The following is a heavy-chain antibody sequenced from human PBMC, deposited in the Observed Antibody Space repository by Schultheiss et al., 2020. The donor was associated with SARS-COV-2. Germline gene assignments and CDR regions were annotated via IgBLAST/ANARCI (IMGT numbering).Heavy chain of an antibody. CDR2: IWYDGSNK. V-gene: IGHV3-33*01. J-gene: IGHJ5*02. D-gene: IGHD6-6*01. CDR1: GFTFSSYG. CDR3: ARDPSSMGQLVPWFDP. Sequence: GESLKISCAASGFTFSSYGMHWVRQAPGKGLEWVAVIWYDGSNKYYADSVKGRFTISRDNSKNTLYLQMNSLRAEDTAVYYCARDPSSMGQLVPWFDPWGQGTLVTVSS.